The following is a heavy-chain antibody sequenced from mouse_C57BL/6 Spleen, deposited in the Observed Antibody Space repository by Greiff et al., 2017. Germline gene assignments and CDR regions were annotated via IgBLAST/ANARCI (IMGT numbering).Heavy chain of an antibody. V-gene: IGHV1-26*01. Sequence: VQLQQSGPELVKPGASVKISCKASGYTFTDYYMNWVKQSHGKSLEWIGDINPNNGGTSYNQKFKGKATLTVDKSSSTAYMELRSLTSEDSAVYYCARNPLTTVVATDYWGQGTTLTVSS. CDR2: INPNNGGT. J-gene: IGHJ2*01. CDR1: GYTFTDYY. D-gene: IGHD1-1*01. CDR3: ARNPLTTVVATDY.